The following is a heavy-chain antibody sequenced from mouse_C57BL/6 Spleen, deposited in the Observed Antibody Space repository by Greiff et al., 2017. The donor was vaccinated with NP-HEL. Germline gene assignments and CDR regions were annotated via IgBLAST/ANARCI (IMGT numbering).Heavy chain of an antibody. J-gene: IGHJ2*01. Sequence: VQLQQSGPELVKPGASVKISCKASGYTFTDYYMNWVKQSHGKSLEWIGDINPNNGGTSYNQKFKGKATLTVDKSSSTAYMELRSLTSEDSAVYYCARLGSNYDYFDYWGQGTTLTVSS. V-gene: IGHV1-26*01. CDR3: ARLGSNYDYFDY. CDR2: INPNNGGT. CDR1: GYTFTDYY. D-gene: IGHD2-5*01.